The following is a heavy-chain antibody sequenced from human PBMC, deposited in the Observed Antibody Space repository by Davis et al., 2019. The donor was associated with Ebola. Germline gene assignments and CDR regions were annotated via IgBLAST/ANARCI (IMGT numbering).Heavy chain of an antibody. Sequence: GESLKISCAGSGFTFSSYWMHWVRQAPGKGLVWVSRISSDGSSTSYADSVKGRFTISRDNAKNSLYLQMNSLRDEDTAVYYCARDGVEGFGELLYYYYYGMDVWGQGTTVTVSS. CDR2: ISSDGSST. V-gene: IGHV3-74*01. CDR1: GFTFSSYW. D-gene: IGHD3-10*01. CDR3: ARDGVEGFGELLYYYYYGMDV. J-gene: IGHJ6*02.